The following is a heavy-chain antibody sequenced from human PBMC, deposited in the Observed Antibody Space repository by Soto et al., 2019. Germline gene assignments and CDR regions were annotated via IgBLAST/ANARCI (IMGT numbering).Heavy chain of an antibody. J-gene: IGHJ6*02. Sequence: SGGSLRLSCSASGFTFSSYAMHWVRQAPGKGLEYVSAISSNGGSTYYADSVKGIFTISRDNSKNTLYLQMSSRRAEDTAVYYCVKEKLDDDYGKDVWDQGTTVTVSS. D-gene: IGHD6-6*01. CDR1: GFTFSSYA. V-gene: IGHV3-64D*06. CDR3: VKEKLDDDYGKDV. CDR2: ISSNGGST.